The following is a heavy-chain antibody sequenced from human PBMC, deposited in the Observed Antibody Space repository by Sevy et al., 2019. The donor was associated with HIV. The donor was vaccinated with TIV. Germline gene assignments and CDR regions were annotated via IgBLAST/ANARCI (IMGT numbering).Heavy chain of an antibody. J-gene: IGHJ6*03. CDR1: GASISNYD. Sequence: SETLSLTCTVSGASISNYDWSWIRQSAGKGLEWIGRIHTRGDTHYNPSLKSRVTMSLDTSQKRLSLKLTSVTAADPAVYYCARDIVVRGVFPTYYYHYYMDVWGKGTTVTVSS. D-gene: IGHD3-10*01. CDR3: ARDIVVRGVFPTYYYHYYMDV. CDR2: IHTRGDT. V-gene: IGHV4-4*07.